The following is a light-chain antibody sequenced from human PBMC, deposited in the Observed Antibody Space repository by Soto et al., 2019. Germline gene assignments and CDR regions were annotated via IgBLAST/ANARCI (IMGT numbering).Light chain of an antibody. J-gene: IGLJ1*01. V-gene: IGLV2-14*03. CDR2: DVS. Sequence: QSALTQPASVSGSPGQSITISCTGTSSDVGASNYVSWYQQHPGQAPKLMIYDVSNRPSGVSDRFSGSKSGNTASLTISGLQAEDEADYYCYSCSRSSGTRYVFGTGTKLTVL. CDR1: SSDVGASNY. CDR3: YSCSRSSGTRYV.